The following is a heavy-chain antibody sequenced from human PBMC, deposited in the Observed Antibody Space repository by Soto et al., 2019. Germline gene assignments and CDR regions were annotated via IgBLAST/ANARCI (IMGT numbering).Heavy chain of an antibody. V-gene: IGHV5-51*01. CDR2: IYPGDSDT. CDR3: ARVDYSHADYYYYYGMDV. D-gene: IGHD4-4*01. CDR1: GYSFTSYW. J-gene: IGHJ6*02. Sequence: GESLKISCKGSGYSFTSYWIGWVRQLPGKGLEWMGIIYPGDSDTRYSPSFQGQVTISADKSISTAYLQWSSLKASDTAMYYCARVDYSHADYYYYYGMDVWGQGTTVTVSS.